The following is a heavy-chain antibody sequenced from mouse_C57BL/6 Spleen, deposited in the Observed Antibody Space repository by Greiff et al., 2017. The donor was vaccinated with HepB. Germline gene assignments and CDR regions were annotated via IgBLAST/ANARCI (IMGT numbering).Heavy chain of an antibody. Sequence: VMLVESGPGLVAPSQSLSITCTVSGFSLTSYGVSWVRQPPGKGLEWLGVIWGDGSTNYHSTLISRLSISKDNSKSQVFLKLNSLQTDDTATYYCAKEEEGKYYGDYAMDYWGQGTSVTVSS. CDR1: GFSLTSYG. D-gene: IGHD1-1*01. CDR3: AKEEEGKYYGDYAMDY. J-gene: IGHJ4*01. V-gene: IGHV2-3*01. CDR2: IWGDGST.